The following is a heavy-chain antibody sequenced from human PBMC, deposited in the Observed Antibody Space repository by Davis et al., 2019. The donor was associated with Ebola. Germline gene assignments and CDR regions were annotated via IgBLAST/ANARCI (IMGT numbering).Heavy chain of an antibody. CDR1: GGTFSSYA. CDR3: AKDALYSSGWFLDY. V-gene: IGHV1-69*06. Sequence: AASVKVSCKASGGTFSSYAISWVRQAPGQGLEWMGGIIPIFGTANYAQKFQGRVTITADKSTSTAYMELSSLRSEDTAVYYCAKDALYSSGWFLDYWGQGTLVTVSS. D-gene: IGHD6-19*01. J-gene: IGHJ4*02. CDR2: IIPIFGTA.